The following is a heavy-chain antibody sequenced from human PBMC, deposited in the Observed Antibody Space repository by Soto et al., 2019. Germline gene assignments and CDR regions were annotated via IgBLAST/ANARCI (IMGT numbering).Heavy chain of an antibody. J-gene: IGHJ4*02. V-gene: IGHV6-1*01. CDR1: GDRVSTNSVA. CDR2: TYYRSKWHY. CDR3: ARTLRGRGVKYFDD. D-gene: IGHD3-10*01. Sequence: SHNLSRNCAISGDRVSTNSVAWNWVRQSPSRGLEWLGRTYYRSKWHYDYEPSVRSRIRINPDTSKNHFSLQLNSVSPEDAAVYYCARTLRGRGVKYFDDWGQGSLVTVSS.